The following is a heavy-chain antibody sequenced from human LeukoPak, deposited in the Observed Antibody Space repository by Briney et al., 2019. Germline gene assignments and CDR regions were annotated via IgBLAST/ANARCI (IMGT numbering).Heavy chain of an antibody. CDR2: INPNSGGT. CDR3: ARAREPRTLGYYFDY. D-gene: IGHD1-26*01. CDR1: GYTFTGYY. V-gene: IGHV1-2*02. Sequence: ASVKVSCKASGYTFTGYYMHWLRQAPGQGLEWMGWINPNSGGTNYAQKFQGRVTMTRDTSISTAYMELSRLRSDDTAVYYCARAREPRTLGYYFDYWGQGTLVTVSS. J-gene: IGHJ4*02.